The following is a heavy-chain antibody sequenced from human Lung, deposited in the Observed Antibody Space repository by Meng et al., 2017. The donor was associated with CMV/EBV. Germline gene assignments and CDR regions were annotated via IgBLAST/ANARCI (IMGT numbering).Heavy chain of an antibody. CDR2: IYYTGST. J-gene: IGHJ4*02. V-gene: IGHV4-59*06. CDR3: AREAGRDGYATPKFDY. Sequence: QVQLQESGPGLVKPSETLSLTCTVSGGSISSYYWSWIRQHPGKGLEWIGYIYYTGSTFYNPSLKSRVTISVDTSKNQFSLKLIPATAADTAVYYCAREAGRDGYATPKFDYWGQGTLVTVSS. D-gene: IGHD5-24*01. CDR1: GGSISSYY.